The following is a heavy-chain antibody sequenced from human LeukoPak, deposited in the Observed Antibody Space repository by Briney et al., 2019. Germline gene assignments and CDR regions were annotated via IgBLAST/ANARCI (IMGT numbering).Heavy chain of an antibody. Sequence: ASVKVPCKASGYTFTNYYIHWVRQAPGQGLEWMGIINPSGGSTDYAQKFQGRVTMTRDTSTSTVYMELSSLRSEDTAVYYCAKATWYGGNPSGAFDIWGQGTMVTVSS. D-gene: IGHD4/OR15-4a*01. CDR2: INPSGGST. CDR1: GYTFTNYY. CDR3: AKATWYGGNPSGAFDI. J-gene: IGHJ3*02. V-gene: IGHV1-46*01.